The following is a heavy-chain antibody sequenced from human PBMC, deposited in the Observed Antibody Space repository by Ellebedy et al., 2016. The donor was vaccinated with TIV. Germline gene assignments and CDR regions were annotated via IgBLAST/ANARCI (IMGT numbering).Heavy chain of an antibody. CDR1: GFTVSNNY. J-gene: IGHJ4*02. CDR2: IYSGGST. Sequence: GESLKISCAASGFTVSNNYMSWVRQAPGKGLEWVSIIYSGGSTYYADSVKGRFTISRDNAQNSLYLHMNNLRAEDTAVYYCARDPNSPGDTGYGDYWGQGVVVTVST. CDR3: ARDPNSPGDTGYGDY. D-gene: IGHD5-12*01. V-gene: IGHV3-53*01.